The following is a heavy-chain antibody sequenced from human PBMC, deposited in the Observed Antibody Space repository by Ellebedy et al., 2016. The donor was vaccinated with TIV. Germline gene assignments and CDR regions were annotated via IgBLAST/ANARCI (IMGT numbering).Heavy chain of an antibody. J-gene: IGHJ4*02. CDR3: ARRKVRSGTAFDY. CDR2: FSYTGST. Sequence: MPSETLSLTCTVSGASISSYSWAWIRQPPGMGLDYIGYFSYTGSTNYSPSPNSRVSILVDTSKNQFSLKLSSVTAADTAVYYCARRKVRSGTAFDYWGQGTLVTVSS. D-gene: IGHD3-10*01. V-gene: IGHV4-59*08. CDR1: GASISSYS.